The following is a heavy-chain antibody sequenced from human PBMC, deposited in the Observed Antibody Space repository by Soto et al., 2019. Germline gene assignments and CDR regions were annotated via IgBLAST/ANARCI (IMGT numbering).Heavy chain of an antibody. Sequence: EVQLVESGGNLVQPGGSLRLSCEASGFTFSGFDMHWVCQPTGKGLEWVSTIGTAGDTYYAVSVKGRFTISRDNAKNSLSLQMNSLRAGDTAVYFCARGQEVGAHFFDSWGQGTQVTVSS. J-gene: IGHJ4*02. V-gene: IGHV3-13*01. CDR3: ARGQEVGAHFFDS. CDR2: IGTAGDT. D-gene: IGHD2-15*01. CDR1: GFTFSGFD.